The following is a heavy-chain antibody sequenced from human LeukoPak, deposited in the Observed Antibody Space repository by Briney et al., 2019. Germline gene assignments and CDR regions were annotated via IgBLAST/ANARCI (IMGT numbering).Heavy chain of an antibody. CDR1: GLTFSNAW. Sequence: GGSLRLSCAASGLTFSNAWMSWVRQAPGKGLEWVGRIKSKTDGGTTDYAAPVKGRFTISRDDSKNTLYLQMNSLKTEDTAVYYCTTDPVDYYYYYMDVWGKGTTVTVSS. CDR2: IKSKTDGGTT. V-gene: IGHV3-15*01. CDR3: TTDPVDYYYYYMDV. J-gene: IGHJ6*03.